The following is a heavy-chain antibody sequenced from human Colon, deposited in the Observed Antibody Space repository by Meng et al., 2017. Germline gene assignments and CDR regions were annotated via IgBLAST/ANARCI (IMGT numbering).Heavy chain of an antibody. V-gene: IGHV3-73*01. CDR2: ISSKGYSYAT. D-gene: IGHD3-16*01. J-gene: IGHJ4*02. CDR1: GFTFSGSA. Sequence: GESLKISCAASGFTFSGSAMHWVRQASGKGLEWVGRISSKGYSYATAYAESVKGRFTIARDDSKNTAYLQMNSLKNEDTAVYYCSRSYTDDLDYWGQGTLVTVSS. CDR3: SRSYTDDLDY.